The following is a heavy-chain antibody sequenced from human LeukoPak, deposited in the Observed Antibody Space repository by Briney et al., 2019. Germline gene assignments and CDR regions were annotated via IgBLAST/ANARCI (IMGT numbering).Heavy chain of an antibody. V-gene: IGHV1-18*01. CDR3: AREDHKAFDF. CDR2: ISACNGSK. J-gene: IGHJ3*01. CDR1: VYIYTSYG. Sequence: ASVNVSCKASVYIYTSYGISWVRQARGKGLEWMGLISACNGSKHYAQKLQGRVTITTDTYTRTAYMALRSLRSGDTDVYLFAREDHKAFDFWGQGTMVTVSS.